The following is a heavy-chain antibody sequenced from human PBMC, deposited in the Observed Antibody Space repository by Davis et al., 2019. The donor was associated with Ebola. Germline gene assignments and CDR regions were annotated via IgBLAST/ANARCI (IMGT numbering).Heavy chain of an antibody. V-gene: IGHV4-39*01. D-gene: IGHD2-21*02. Sequence: SETLSLTCTVSGGSISSSSYYWGWTRQPPGKGLEWIGSMYHNGDTFHNPSLKSRVTISGDRSNNQFSLKLASVTAADTAVYYCATPTYCGGDCYITSAFDLWGQGTMVTVSS. CDR1: GGSISSSSYY. CDR3: ATPTYCGGDCYITSAFDL. CDR2: MYHNGDT. J-gene: IGHJ3*01.